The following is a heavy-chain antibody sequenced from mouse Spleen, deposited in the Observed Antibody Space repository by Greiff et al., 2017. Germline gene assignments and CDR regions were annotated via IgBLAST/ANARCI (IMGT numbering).Heavy chain of an antibody. CDR2: ISSGGSYT. V-gene: IGHV5-6-4*01. Sequence: DVKLVESGGGLVTPGGSLKLSCAASGFTFSSYTMSWVRQTPEKRLEWVATISSGGSYTYYPDSVKGRFTISRDNAKNTLYLQMSSLKSEDTAMYYCARQGYSNYDYWGQGTTLTVSS. CDR1: GFTFSSYT. D-gene: IGHD2-5*01. CDR3: ARQGYSNYDY. J-gene: IGHJ2*01.